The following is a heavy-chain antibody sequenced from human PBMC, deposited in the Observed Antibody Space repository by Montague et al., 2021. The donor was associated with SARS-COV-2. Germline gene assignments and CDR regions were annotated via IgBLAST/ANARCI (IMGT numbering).Heavy chain of an antibody. D-gene: IGHD3-10*01. J-gene: IGHJ6*02. CDR2: TYYRSKWYN. CDR3: ARGLWFGELLSLYYYYGMDV. CDR1: GDSVSSNSAA. V-gene: IGHV6-1*01. Sequence: CAISGDSVSSNSAAWNWIRQSPSRGLEWLGRTYYRSKWYNDYAVSVKSRITINPDTSKNWFSLQLNSVTPEDTAVYYCARGLWFGELLSLYYYYGMDVWGQGTTVTVSS.